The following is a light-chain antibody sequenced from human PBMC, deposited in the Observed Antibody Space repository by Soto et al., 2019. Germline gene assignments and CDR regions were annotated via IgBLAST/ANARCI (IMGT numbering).Light chain of an antibody. J-gene: IGLJ1*01. V-gene: IGLV2-14*01. CDR3: SSYRSRSFA. CDR2: EVT. CDR1: SSDIGSYNY. Sequence: QSVLTQPASVSGSPGQSITISCTGTSSDIGSYNYVSWYQQHPDKAPKLIIYEVTDRPSGVSNRFSGSKSGNTASLTISGLQAEDEADYYCSSYRSRSFAFGTGTKLTVL.